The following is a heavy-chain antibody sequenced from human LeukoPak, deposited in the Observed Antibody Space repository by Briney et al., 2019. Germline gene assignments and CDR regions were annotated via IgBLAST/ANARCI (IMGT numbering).Heavy chain of an antibody. CDR2: INSDGSST. D-gene: IGHD3-10*01. CDR1: GFTFSSYW. V-gene: IGHV3-74*01. Sequence: GGSLRLSCAASGFTFSSYWMHWVRQAPGKGLVWVSRINSDGSSTSYADSVKGRFTISRDNAKNTLYLQMNSLRAEDTAVYYCARGQSIPMVRGPLGRWFDPWGQGTLVTVSS. J-gene: IGHJ5*02. CDR3: ARGQSIPMVRGPLGRWFDP.